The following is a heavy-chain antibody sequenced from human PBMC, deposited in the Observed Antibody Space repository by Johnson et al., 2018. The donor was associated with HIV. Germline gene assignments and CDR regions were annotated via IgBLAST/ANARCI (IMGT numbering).Heavy chain of an antibody. CDR1: GFTFDDYA. Sequence: VQLVESGGGLVQPGRSLRLSCVASGFTFDDYAMHWVRQAPGKGLEWVSGISWNSGSIGYADSVQGRFTISRDNAKNSLYLQMNSLRAEDTALYYCARDWFMVQGADAFDIWGQGTMVTVSS. V-gene: IGHV3-9*01. J-gene: IGHJ3*02. CDR2: ISWNSGSI. CDR3: ARDWFMVQGADAFDI. D-gene: IGHD3-10*01.